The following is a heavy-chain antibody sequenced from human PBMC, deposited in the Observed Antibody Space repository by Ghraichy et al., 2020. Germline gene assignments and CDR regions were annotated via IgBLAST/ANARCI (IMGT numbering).Heavy chain of an antibody. CDR2: ISGSGGST. J-gene: IGHJ6*02. Sequence: GESLNISCAASGFTFSSYAMSWVRQAPGKGLEWVSAISGSGGSTYYADSVKGRFTISRDNSKNTLYLQMNSLRAEDTAVYYCAADLPLPVAYCGGDCYSSDYYYYGMDVWGQGTTVTVSS. CDR1: GFTFSSYA. D-gene: IGHD2-21*01. CDR3: AADLPLPVAYCGGDCYSSDYYYYGMDV. V-gene: IGHV3-23*01.